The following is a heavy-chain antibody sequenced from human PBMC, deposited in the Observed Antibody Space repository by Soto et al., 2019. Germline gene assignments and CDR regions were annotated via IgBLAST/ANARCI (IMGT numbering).Heavy chain of an antibody. CDR1: GGSFSGYY. J-gene: IGHJ4*02. CDR2: INHSGST. CDR3: ARDGAVGSSSWNFDY. V-gene: IGHV4-34*01. D-gene: IGHD6-13*01. Sequence: QVQLQQWGAGLLKPSETLSLTCAVYGGSFSGYYWSWIRQLPGKGLEWIGEINHSGSTNYHPSLKTRVSISVDTSKYQFCLKLSSVTAADTAVYYCARDGAVGSSSWNFDYWGQGTLVTVSS.